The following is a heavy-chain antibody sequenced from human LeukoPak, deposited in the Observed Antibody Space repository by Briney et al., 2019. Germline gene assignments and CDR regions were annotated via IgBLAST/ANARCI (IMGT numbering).Heavy chain of an antibody. V-gene: IGHV3-23*01. J-gene: IGHJ4*02. CDR1: GFTFRTFA. Sequence: KPGGSLRLSCAASGFTFRTFAMSWVRQAPGKGLECVSVISAGGGNTYYADSVKGRFTISRDNSKSTLYLQMTSLRAEDTAVYYCAKGHSDYGTGFDRWGQGTVVTVSS. CDR3: AKGHSDYGTGFDR. CDR2: ISAGGGNT. D-gene: IGHD4-17*01.